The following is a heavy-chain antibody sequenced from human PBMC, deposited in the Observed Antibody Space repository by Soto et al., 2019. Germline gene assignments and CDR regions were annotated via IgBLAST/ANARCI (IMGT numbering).Heavy chain of an antibody. CDR2: INAGNGNI. CDR3: ARGGPPIDY. CDR1: GYTFTSYA. Sequence: QVQLVQSGAEEKKPGASVKVSCKTSGYTFTSYALHWVRQALGKRLAWMGWINAGNGNIKYSQKFQGRVTITRDTSASRGHMELSSLRSEDTAVYYCARGGPPIDYWGQGTLVTVSS. D-gene: IGHD3-10*01. J-gene: IGHJ4*02. V-gene: IGHV1-3*05.